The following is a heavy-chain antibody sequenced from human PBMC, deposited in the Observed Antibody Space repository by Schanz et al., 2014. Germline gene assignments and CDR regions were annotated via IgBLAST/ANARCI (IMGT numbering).Heavy chain of an antibody. CDR3: ARDKGGLITFDY. CDR1: RFTFSDYW. V-gene: IGHV3-7*01. Sequence: EVQLVESGGGLVQPGGSLRLSCAASRFTFSDYWMSWVRQAPGKGLEWVANMNQDGSVKNYVDSVKGRFTISRDNAKNSLYLQMNSLRAEDTAVYYCARDKGGLITFDYWGQGTLVAVSS. J-gene: IGHJ4*02. CDR2: MNQDGSVK. D-gene: IGHD3-16*01.